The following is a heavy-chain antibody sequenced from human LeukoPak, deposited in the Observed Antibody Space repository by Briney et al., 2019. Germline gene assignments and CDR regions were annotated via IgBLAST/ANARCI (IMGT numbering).Heavy chain of an antibody. CDR3: AVNHRDGYSELGY. V-gene: IGHV3-48*02. CDR2: ISSSSSTI. J-gene: IGHJ4*02. CDR1: GFTFSSYS. Sequence: GGSLRLSCAASGFTFSSYSMNWARQAPGKGLEGVSYISSSSSTIYYADSVKGRFTISRDNAKNSLYLQMNSLRDEDTAVYYCAVNHRDGYSELGYWGQGTLVTVSS. D-gene: IGHD5-24*01.